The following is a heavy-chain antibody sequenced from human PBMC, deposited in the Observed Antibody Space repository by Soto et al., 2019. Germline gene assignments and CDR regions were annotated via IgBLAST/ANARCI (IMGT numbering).Heavy chain of an antibody. CDR3: VRGGY. J-gene: IGHJ4*02. Sequence: EVQLVESGGGLVQPGGSLRLSREASGFIFSNYSMNWVRQAPGKGLEWISYISSSGSNVYYVDSVKGRFTISRDNAKNSLYLQMNSLRDEDTAVYYCVRGGYWGLGTLVTVSS. CDR2: ISSSGSNV. V-gene: IGHV3-48*02. CDR1: GFIFSNYS.